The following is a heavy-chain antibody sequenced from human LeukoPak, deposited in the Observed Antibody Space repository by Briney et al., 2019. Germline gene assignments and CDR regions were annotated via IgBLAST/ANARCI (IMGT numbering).Heavy chain of an antibody. V-gene: IGHV3-11*04. CDR1: GFTFSDYY. J-gene: IGHJ4*02. D-gene: IGHD1-7*01. Sequence: GGSLRLSCAASGFTFSDYYMSWIRQAPGKGLEWVSYISSSGSTIYYADSVKGLFTISRDNAKNSLYLQMNSLRAEDTAVYYCARELDLYNWNYEGGYYFDYWGQGTLVTVSS. CDR3: ARELDLYNWNYEGGYYFDY. CDR2: ISSSGSTI.